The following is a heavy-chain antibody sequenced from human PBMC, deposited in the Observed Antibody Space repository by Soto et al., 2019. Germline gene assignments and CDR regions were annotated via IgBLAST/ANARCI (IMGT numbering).Heavy chain of an antibody. CDR3: ARDLRQGSSWFDYYYYYMDV. CDR2: IYSGGST. D-gene: IGHD6-13*01. J-gene: IGHJ6*03. CDR1: GFTVSSNY. Sequence: GGSLRLSCAASGFTVSSNYMSWVRQAPGKGLEWVSVIYSGGSTYYADSVKGRFTISRDNSKNTLYLQMNSLRAEDTAVYYCARDLRQGSSWFDYYYYYMDVWGKGTTVTVSS. V-gene: IGHV3-66*01.